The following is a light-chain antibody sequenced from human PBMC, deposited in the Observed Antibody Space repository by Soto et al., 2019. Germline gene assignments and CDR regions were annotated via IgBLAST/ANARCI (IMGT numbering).Light chain of an antibody. J-gene: IGKJ3*01. CDR1: QGIRNF. CDR3: QKYSSVPV. V-gene: IGKV1-27*01. CDR2: AAS. Sequence: DIPMTQSPTSLSASVGDRVTITCRASQGIRNFVAWYQQKPGKAPKLLIYAASTLQSGVPSRFSGSGSGTGFSLPVNCLRPEDVATYFCQKYSSVPVFGPGTKVEIK.